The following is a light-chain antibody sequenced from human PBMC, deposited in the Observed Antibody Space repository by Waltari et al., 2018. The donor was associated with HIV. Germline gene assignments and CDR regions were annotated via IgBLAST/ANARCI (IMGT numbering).Light chain of an antibody. CDR3: TSYTSLTTVV. CDR1: NDDIGSYIY. V-gene: IGLV2-14*03. CDR2: DVS. Sequence: SPGQSITISCTGTNDDIGSYIYVSWYQQHPGKAPKLLMYDVSSRPSGVSDRFSGSKSGHTASLTISGIQTEDEAHYYCTSYTSLTTVVFGGGTKLTVL. J-gene: IGLJ2*01.